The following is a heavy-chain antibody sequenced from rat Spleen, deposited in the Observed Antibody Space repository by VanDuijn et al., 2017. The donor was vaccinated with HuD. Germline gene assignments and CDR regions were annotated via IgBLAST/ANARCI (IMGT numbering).Heavy chain of an antibody. V-gene: IGHV2-63*01. J-gene: IGHJ2*01. D-gene: IGHD1-9*01. CDR2: IWYDGDT. CDR3: TRETMGVTPLIDH. Sequence: QVQLKESGPGLVQPSETLSLTCTVSGFSLTKHSVSWVRQPSGKGPEWMGRIWYDGDTAYSSALKSRLSISRDTSKNQVFLKMNSLQTDDTGTYYCTRETMGVTPLIDHWSQGVMVTVSS. CDR1: GFSLTKHS.